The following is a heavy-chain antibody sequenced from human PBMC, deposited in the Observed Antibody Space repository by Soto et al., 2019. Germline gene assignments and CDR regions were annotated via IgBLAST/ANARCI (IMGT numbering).Heavy chain of an antibody. V-gene: IGHV3-23*01. CDR2: ISGSGGST. CDR1: GFTFSSYA. J-gene: IGHJ3*02. CDR3: ARDPRQNAFDI. Sequence: GGSLRLSCAASGFTFSSYAMSWVRQAPGKGLEWVSAISGSGGSTYYADSVKGRFTISRDNAKNSLYLQMNSLRAEDTAVYYCARDPRQNAFDIWGQGTMVTVSS.